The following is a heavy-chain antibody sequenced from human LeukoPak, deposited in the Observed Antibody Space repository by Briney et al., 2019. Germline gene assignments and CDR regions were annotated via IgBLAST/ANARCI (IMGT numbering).Heavy chain of an antibody. V-gene: IGHV4-59*01. CDR1: GGSISGYY. D-gene: IGHD3-22*01. CDR2: IHYSGST. Sequence: SETLSLTCTVSGGSISGYYWSWIRQPPGKGLEWIGYIHYSGSTKYNPSLKSRVTISVDTAKNQFTLKLSSVTGADTGVYYCVRAGGGYDSWGQGTLVTVSS. J-gene: IGHJ4*02. CDR3: VRAGGGYDS.